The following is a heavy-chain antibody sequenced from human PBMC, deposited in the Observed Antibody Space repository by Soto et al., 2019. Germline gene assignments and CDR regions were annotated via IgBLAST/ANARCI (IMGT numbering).Heavy chain of an antibody. Sequence: ASVKVSCKASGYTFTSYGISWVRQAPGQGLEWMGWISAYNGNTNYAQKLQGRVTMTTDTSTSTAYVELRSLRSDDTAVYYCARDLGRFLEWLLYRSYGMDVWGQGTTVTVSS. CDR3: ARDLGRFLEWLLYRSYGMDV. D-gene: IGHD3-3*01. V-gene: IGHV1-18*04. CDR1: GYTFTSYG. CDR2: ISAYNGNT. J-gene: IGHJ6*02.